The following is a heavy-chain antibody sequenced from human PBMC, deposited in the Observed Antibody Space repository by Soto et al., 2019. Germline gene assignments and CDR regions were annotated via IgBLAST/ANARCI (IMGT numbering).Heavy chain of an antibody. V-gene: IGHV3-49*03. D-gene: IGHD5-12*01. Sequence: PGGSLRLSCTASGFSFGEYGMSWFRQAPGKGLQWVGFMRSKTYGGTIDYAASVKGRFTISRDDSKSIAYLQMNSLKSEDTGVYYWARWWLPDCADGCPYYWGQGTRVTVSS. J-gene: IGHJ4*02. CDR1: GFSFGEYG. CDR3: ARWWLPDCADGCPYY. CDR2: MRSKTYGGTI.